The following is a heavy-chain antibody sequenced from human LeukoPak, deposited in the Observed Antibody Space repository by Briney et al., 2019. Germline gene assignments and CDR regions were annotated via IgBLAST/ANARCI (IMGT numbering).Heavy chain of an antibody. CDR3: AKDLYGARLTGDY. V-gene: IGHV3-7*05. D-gene: IGHD4-17*01. CDR2: INQEGTEK. J-gene: IGHJ4*02. CDR1: RLSISFYW. Sequence: PGGSLRLSCAASRLSISFYWMRWVRQVPGKGLEWVANINQEGTEKNYVDSVKGRFTISRDNAKNSVYLQMNSLRAEDTAVYYCAKDLYGARLTGDYWGQGTLVTVSS.